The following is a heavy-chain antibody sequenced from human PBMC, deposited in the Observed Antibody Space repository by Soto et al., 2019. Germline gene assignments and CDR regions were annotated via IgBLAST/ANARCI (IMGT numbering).Heavy chain of an antibody. V-gene: IGHV2-70*01. Sequence: SGPTLVNPTQTLTLTCTFSGFSLSTSGMCVSWIRQPPGKALEWLALIDWDDDKYYSTSLKTRLTISKDTSKNQVVLTMTNMDPVDTATYYCARIPVNYDFWSGYTHYYYGIDVWGQRTTVTVSS. J-gene: IGHJ6*02. D-gene: IGHD3-3*01. CDR3: ARIPVNYDFWSGYTHYYYGIDV. CDR2: IDWDDDK. CDR1: GFSLSTSGMC.